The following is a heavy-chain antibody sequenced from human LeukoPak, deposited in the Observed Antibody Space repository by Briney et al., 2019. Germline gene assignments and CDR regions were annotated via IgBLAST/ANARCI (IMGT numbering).Heavy chain of an antibody. J-gene: IGHJ3*02. CDR2: IYFIGCN. CDR1: GGYMCNHY. CDR3: ARLPSGTRNPPYYI. V-gene: IGHV4-59*08. Sequence: PSETLSLTCTVSGGYMCNHYWSWIRQPPGKGLEGIGYIYFIGCNIYNPSLRSRLTISVHTSRHQFSPNLTSVPAADTAVYYCARLPSGTRNPPYYIWG. D-gene: IGHD3-10*01.